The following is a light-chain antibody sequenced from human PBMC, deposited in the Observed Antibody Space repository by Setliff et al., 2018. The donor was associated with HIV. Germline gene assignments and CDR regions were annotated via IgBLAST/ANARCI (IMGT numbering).Light chain of an antibody. CDR2: VEGSGSY. V-gene: IGLV4-60*03. J-gene: IGLJ3*02. Sequence: QTVVPQSSSASASLGSSVKLTCTLSSGHSNNITAWHQQQPGKAPRYLMKVEGSGSYNKGSGVPDRFSGSSSGADRYLTISNLQSEDEADYYCETWDNNSWVFGGGTKVTVL. CDR3: ETWDNNSWV. CDR1: SGHSNNI.